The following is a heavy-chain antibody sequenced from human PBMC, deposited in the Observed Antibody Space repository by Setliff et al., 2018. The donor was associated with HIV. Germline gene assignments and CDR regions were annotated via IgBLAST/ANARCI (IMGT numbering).Heavy chain of an antibody. CDR1: GFSFSNSW. D-gene: IGHD3-10*01. V-gene: IGHV3-7*03. J-gene: IGHJ4*02. CDR3: AKDTQTGYYDY. Sequence: PGGSLRLSCAASGFSFSNSWMTWVRQAPGKGLEWVATIKEDGREKYYVGSVKGRFTISRDNSKNSLYLEMSSLTNEDTAFYYCAKDTQTGYYDYWGQGTLVTVSS. CDR2: IKEDGREK.